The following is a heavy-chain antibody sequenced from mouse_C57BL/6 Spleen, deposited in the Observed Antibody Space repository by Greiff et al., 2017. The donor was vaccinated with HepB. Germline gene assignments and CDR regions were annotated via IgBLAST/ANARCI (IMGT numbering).Heavy chain of an antibody. CDR3: ARGAGGYGSSSVYFDY. V-gene: IGHV1-76*01. CDR2: IYPGSGNT. D-gene: IGHD1-1*01. CDR1: GYTFTDYY. J-gene: IGHJ2*01. Sequence: LVESGAELVRPGASVKLSCKASGYTFTDYYINWVKQRPGQGLEWIARIYPGSGNTYYNEKFKGKATLTAEKSSSTAYMQLSSVTSEDSAVYFCARGAGGYGSSSVYFDYWGQGTTLTVSS.